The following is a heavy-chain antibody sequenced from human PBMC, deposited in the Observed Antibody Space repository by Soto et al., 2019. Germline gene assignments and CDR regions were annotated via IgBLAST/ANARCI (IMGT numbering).Heavy chain of an antibody. Sequence: EVQLVESGGGLVKPGGSLRLSCAASGFTFSSYSMNWVRQAPAKGLEWVSSISSSSSYIYYADSVKGRYTISRDNAKNSLYLQMNSLRAEDTAVYYCARDHQGVLLWFGELVTNPNEDAFDIWGQGTMVTVSS. V-gene: IGHV3-21*01. J-gene: IGHJ3*02. CDR2: ISSSSSYI. D-gene: IGHD3-10*01. CDR3: ARDHQGVLLWFGELVTNPNEDAFDI. CDR1: GFTFSSYS.